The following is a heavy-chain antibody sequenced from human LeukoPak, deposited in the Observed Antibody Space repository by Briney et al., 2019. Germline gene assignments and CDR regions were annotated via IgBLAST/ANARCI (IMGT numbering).Heavy chain of an antibody. Sequence: PGGSLRLSCAASGFTFSSYGMHWVRQPPGKGLEWAAVISYDGSDKQYADSVKGRFIISRDNSKNTLYLQMNSRRVEDTAVYYRGKGAPLVSSLFCPWGEGTLVTASS. CDR2: ISYDGSDK. D-gene: IGHD6-13*01. J-gene: IGHJ5*02. V-gene: IGHV3-30*18. CDR3: GKGAPLVSSLFCP. CDR1: GFTFSSYG.